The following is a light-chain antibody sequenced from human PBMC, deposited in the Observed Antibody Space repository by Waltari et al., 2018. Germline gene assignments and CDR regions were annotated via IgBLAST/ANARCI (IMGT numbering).Light chain of an antibody. Sequence: QTALTQPASVSGSPGQSITISCAGTSSDVGDYNYVSWYQQYPGEAPKLIIYDVSHRPSGVSNRFSGSKSGNTASLTISGLQAEDEADYYCSSYISDETLDVFGTGTKVTVL. CDR2: DVS. CDR1: SSDVGDYNY. V-gene: IGLV2-14*03. CDR3: SSYISDETLDV. J-gene: IGLJ1*01.